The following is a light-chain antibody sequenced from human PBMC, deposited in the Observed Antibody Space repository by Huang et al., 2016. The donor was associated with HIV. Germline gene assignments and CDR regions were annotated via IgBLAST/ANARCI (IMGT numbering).Light chain of an antibody. CDR2: SAS. V-gene: IGKV3-20*01. CDR1: HSVSSNF. CDR3: QQYGGSPLFT. J-gene: IGKJ3*01. Sequence: EIVLTQSPDTLSLSPGERATLSCRASHSVSSNFLAWYQQKPGQSPRLLIYSASRRATGIPDRFSGSGSGTDFTLTITRREPEDFGVYYCQQYGGSPLFTFGPGTKVDIK.